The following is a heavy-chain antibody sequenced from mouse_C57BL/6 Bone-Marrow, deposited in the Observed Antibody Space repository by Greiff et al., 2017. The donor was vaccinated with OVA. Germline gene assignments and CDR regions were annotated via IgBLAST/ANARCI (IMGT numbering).Heavy chain of an antibody. CDR1: GYTFTSYT. V-gene: IGHV1-4*01. CDR3: ASSITTVVARDWYFDV. CDR2: INPSSGYT. D-gene: IGHD1-1*01. J-gene: IGHJ1*03. Sequence: VQLQQSGAELARPGASVKMSCKASGYTFTSYTMHWVKQRPGQGLEWIGYINPSSGYTKYNQKFKDKATLTADKSSSTAYMQLSSLTSEDSAVYYCASSITTVVARDWYFDVWGTGTTGTVSS.